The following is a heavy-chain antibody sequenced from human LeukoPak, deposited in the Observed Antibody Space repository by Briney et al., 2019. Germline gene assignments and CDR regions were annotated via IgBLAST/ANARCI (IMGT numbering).Heavy chain of an antibody. Sequence: SETLSLTCAVSGGSISSSNWWSWVRQPPGKGLEWIGEIYHSGSTNYNPSLKSRVTISVDTSKNQFSLKLSSVTAADTAVYYCARRPSGYCSGGSWVGFYCWFDPWGQGTLVTVSS. J-gene: IGHJ5*02. D-gene: IGHD2-15*01. CDR2: IYHSGST. V-gene: IGHV4-4*02. CDR1: GGSISSSNW. CDR3: ARRPSGYCSGGSWVGFYCWFDP.